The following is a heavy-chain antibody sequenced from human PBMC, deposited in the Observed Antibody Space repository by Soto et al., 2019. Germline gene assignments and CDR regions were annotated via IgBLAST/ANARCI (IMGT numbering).Heavy chain of an antibody. Sequence: EVQLLESGGGLVQPGGSLRLSCAASGFTFSSYAMSWVRQAPGKGLEWVSVITSSGSSTYYADSVKGGFTISRDNSKNTLYLQMNSLRAEDTAVYYCAKTGQLTVGDYWGQGTLVTVSS. V-gene: IGHV3-23*01. CDR1: GFTFSSYA. CDR3: AKTGQLTVGDY. D-gene: IGHD2-2*01. J-gene: IGHJ4*02. CDR2: ITSSGSST.